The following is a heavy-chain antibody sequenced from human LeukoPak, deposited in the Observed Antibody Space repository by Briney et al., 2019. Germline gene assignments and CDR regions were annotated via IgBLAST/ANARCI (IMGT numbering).Heavy chain of an antibody. V-gene: IGHV1-69*04. Sequence: SSVKVSCKASGGTFSSYAISWVRQAPGQGLEWMGRIIPILGIANYAQKFQGRVTITADKSTSTAYMELSSLRSEDTAVYYCAREDHTANNWFDPWGQGTLVTVSS. CDR3: AREDHTANNWFDP. J-gene: IGHJ5*02. D-gene: IGHD5-18*01. CDR1: GGTFSSYA. CDR2: IIPILGIA.